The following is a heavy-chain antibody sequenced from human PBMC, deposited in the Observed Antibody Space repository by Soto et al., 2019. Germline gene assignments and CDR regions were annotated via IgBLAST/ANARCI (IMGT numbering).Heavy chain of an antibody. CDR3: ARHYSGSYRSAFDI. Sequence: PGESLKISCKCSGYIFTNYWIGWARQMPGKGLEWMGIIHPGDADTRYSPSFQGQVTISADTSTNTAYLQWSSLKASDTAIYFCARHYSGSYRSAFDIWGPGTVVTVSS. D-gene: IGHD1-26*01. CDR2: IHPGDADT. J-gene: IGHJ3*02. CDR1: GYIFTNYW. V-gene: IGHV5-51*01.